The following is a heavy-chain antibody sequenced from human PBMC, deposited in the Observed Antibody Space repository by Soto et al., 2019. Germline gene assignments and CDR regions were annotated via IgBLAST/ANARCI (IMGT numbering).Heavy chain of an antibody. CDR3: ARVGHGEYYYGMDV. V-gene: IGHV4-31*03. J-gene: IGHJ6*02. D-gene: IGHD1-26*01. Sequence: QVQLQESGPGLVKPSQTLSLTCTVSGGSINNGAYYWSWIRQHPGKGLEWVGYIYYSGDTYYNPSLKSRLAISIDTSKNQFSLKMRSVTAADTAVYYCARVGHGEYYYGMDVWGQGTTVTVSS. CDR2: IYYSGDT. CDR1: GGSINNGAYY.